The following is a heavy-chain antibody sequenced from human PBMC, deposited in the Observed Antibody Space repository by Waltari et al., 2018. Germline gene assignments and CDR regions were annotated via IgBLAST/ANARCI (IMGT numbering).Heavy chain of an antibody. CDR2: IYYSGST. CDR3: AREGSGSYYFDY. Sequence: QVQLQESGPGLVKPSETLSLTCTVSGGSISSYYWSWLRQPPGKGLEWIGYIYYSGSTNYNPSLKSRVTISVDTSKNQFSLKLSSVTAADTAVYYCAREGSGSYYFDYWGQGTLVTVSS. V-gene: IGHV4-59*12. D-gene: IGHD3-10*01. J-gene: IGHJ4*02. CDR1: GGSISSYY.